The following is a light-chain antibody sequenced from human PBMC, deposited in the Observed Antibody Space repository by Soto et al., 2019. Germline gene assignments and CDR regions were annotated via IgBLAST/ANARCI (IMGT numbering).Light chain of an antibody. CDR2: EVT. CDR3: SSFADTGKIV. V-gene: IGLV2-8*01. J-gene: IGLJ2*01. Sequence: QSALTQPPSASLSRGQSVTISCTGTNNDIAIFNYVSWYQQYPGKAPKLLIYEVTKRPSGVPARFSGSKSGNTASLTVSGLRAEDEAHYFCSSFADTGKIVFGGGTKVTVL. CDR1: NNDIAIFNY.